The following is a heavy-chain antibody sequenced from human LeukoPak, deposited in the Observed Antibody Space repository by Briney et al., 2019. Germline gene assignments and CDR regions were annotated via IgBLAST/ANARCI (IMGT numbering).Heavy chain of an antibody. CDR2: IHTSGDT. Sequence: GGSLRLSCAASGLTGSHDYVIWVRQAPWKGLEWVSAIHTSGDTCYADSVKGRFTISRDTSKNTLYLQINSLRVEDTAVYYCIVFGDSNHWGQGTLVTVSS. V-gene: IGHV3-53*01. J-gene: IGHJ5*02. CDR1: GLTGSHDY. CDR3: IVFGDSNH. D-gene: IGHD4-17*01.